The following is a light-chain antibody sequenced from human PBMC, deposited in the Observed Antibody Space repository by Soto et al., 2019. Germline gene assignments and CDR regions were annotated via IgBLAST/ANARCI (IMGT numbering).Light chain of an antibody. V-gene: IGKV3-20*01. CDR2: GAF. CDR3: QQYSASPRT. CDR1: QIVRGEY. Sequence: EIVLTPSPGTPSLSPGERATVSCRASQIVRGEYLAWYQQKRGQPPRLLIYGAFNRAGGIPDRFSGSGFGTDFTLTISRLEPEDFAVYYCQQYSASPRTFGQGTKVDI. J-gene: IGKJ1*01.